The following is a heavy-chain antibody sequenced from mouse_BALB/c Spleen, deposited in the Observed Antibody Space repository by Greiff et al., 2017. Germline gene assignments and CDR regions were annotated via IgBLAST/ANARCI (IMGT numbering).Heavy chain of an antibody. CDR2: INPSSGYT. D-gene: IGHD1-1*01. CDR1: GYTFTSYT. J-gene: IGHJ4*01. Sequence: VMLVESGAELARPGASVKMSCKASGYTFTSYTMHWVKQRPGQGLEWIGYINPSSGYTNYNQKFKDKATLTADKSSSTAYMQLSSLTSEDSAVYYCARLTTVVAPAMDYWGQGTSVTVSS. CDR3: ARLTTVVAPAMDY. V-gene: IGHV1-4*01.